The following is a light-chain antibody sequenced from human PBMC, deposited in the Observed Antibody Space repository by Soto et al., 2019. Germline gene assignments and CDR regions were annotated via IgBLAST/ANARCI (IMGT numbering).Light chain of an antibody. Sequence: DIQMTQSPSTLSGSVGDRVTITCRASQTISSWLAWYQQKPGKAPKLLIYKESNLKSGVPSRFSGSGSGTEFTLTISCLQPDDFATYYCQHYNSYSEAFGQGTKVEL. CDR3: QHYNSYSEA. V-gene: IGKV1-5*03. CDR1: QTISSW. CDR2: KES. J-gene: IGKJ1*01.